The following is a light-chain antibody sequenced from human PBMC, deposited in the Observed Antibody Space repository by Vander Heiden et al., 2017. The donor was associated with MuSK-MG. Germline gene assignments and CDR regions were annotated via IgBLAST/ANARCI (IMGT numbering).Light chain of an antibody. J-gene: IGLJ2*01. CDR3: CSDAGSYTSL. Sequence: QCALTQPASASGSPGQPITISCTGPSRGIGTYNLVSWYQQHPGKAPKLLIHEVTKRPSGVSNRFSGSKSGDTASLTISGLQAEDEADYYCCSDAGSYTSLFGGGTKLTVL. CDR2: EVT. CDR1: SRGIGTYNL. V-gene: IGLV2-23*02.